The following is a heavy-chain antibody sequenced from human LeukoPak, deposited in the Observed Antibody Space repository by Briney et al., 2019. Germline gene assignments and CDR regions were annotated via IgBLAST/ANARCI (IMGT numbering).Heavy chain of an antibody. D-gene: IGHD3-3*02. CDR1: GFTFSSYW. J-gene: IGHJ5*01. CDR3: ARHLYWCDF. V-gene: IGHV3-7*01. Sequence: PGGSLRLSCAASGFTFSSYWMTWVRQAPGKGLGWVANIKEDGNEIYYEDSVKGRFTISRDNAKNSLYLQMSSLRAEDTAMYYCARHLYWCDFWGRGTLVTVSS. CDR2: IKEDGNEI.